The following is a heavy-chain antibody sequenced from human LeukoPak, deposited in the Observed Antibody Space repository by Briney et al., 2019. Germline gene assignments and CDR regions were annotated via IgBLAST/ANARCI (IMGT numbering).Heavy chain of an antibody. CDR2: ISYDGSNK. J-gene: IGHJ6*03. D-gene: IGHD3-22*01. Sequence: GRSLRLSCAASGFTFSSYAMHWVRQAPGKGLEWVAVISYDGSNKYYADSVKGRFTISRDNSKNTLYLQMNSLRAEDTAVYYCAKGYYYDSSGYFGSSGGYNYMDVWGKGTTVTVSS. V-gene: IGHV3-30-3*01. CDR1: GFTFSSYA. CDR3: AKGYYYDSSGYFGSSGGYNYMDV.